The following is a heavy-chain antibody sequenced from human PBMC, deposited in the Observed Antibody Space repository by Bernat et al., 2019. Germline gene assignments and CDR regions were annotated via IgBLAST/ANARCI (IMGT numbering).Heavy chain of an antibody. Sequence: QVQLLESGGGVFQPGRSLRLSCAASGFTFSTYRMHWVRQAPGMALEWVASIWYDGSNTYYADSVKGRFTISRDNSKNTLYLQMNSLRAEDTAVYYCASDSQVPSVRYYFDYWGQGSLVTV. J-gene: IGHJ4*02. CDR2: IWYDGSNT. D-gene: IGHD1-7*01. CDR3: ASDSQVPSVRYYFDY. V-gene: IGHV3-33*01. CDR1: GFTFSTYR.